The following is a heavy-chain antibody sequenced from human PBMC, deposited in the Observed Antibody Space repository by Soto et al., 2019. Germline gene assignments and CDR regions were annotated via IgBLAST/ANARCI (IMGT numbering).Heavy chain of an antibody. CDR3: AKTAGRCSWSPTPFDL. CDR2: VYYSGST. D-gene: IGHD6-13*01. V-gene: IGHV4-39*01. Sequence: QLQLQESGPGLVKPSETLSLTCTVSGGSLRSTSYYWGWIRQPPGKGLEWIGNVYYSGSTYHNPPLKSRVTISVATSKHQFSPIPSSLTAADTAVDYGAKTAGRCSWSPTPFDLWGPGILVAVSS. CDR1: GGSLRSTSYY. J-gene: IGHJ4*02.